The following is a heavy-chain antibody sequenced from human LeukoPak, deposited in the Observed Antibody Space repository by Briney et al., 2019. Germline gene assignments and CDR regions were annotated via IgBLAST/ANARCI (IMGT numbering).Heavy chain of an antibody. D-gene: IGHD3-22*01. CDR1: GFTFSSYA. V-gene: IGHV3-30-3*02. CDR2: ISYDGSNK. CDR3: AKTDMYHYYDSSGPITGYFDY. J-gene: IGHJ4*02. Sequence: QPGRSLRLSCAASGFTFSSYAMHWVRQAPGKGLEWVAVISYDGSNKYYADSVKGRFTISRDNSKNTLYLQMNSLRAEDTAVYYCAKTDMYHYYDSSGPITGYFDYWGQGTLVTVSS.